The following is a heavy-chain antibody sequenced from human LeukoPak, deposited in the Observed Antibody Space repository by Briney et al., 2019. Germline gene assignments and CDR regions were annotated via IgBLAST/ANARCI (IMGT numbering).Heavy chain of an antibody. D-gene: IGHD3-3*01. Sequence: PGGSLRLSCAGSGFIFDSHALTWVRQVPGKGLVWVSRINGDGSVISYADSVKGRFTISRDNAKNTLYLQMNSLRAEDSAVYYCVCRFADYWGRGTLVTVSS. CDR2: INGDGSVI. CDR3: VCRFADY. CDR1: GFIFDSHA. J-gene: IGHJ4*02. V-gene: IGHV3-74*01.